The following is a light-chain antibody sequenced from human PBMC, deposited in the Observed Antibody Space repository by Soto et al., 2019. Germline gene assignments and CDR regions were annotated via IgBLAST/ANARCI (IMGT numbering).Light chain of an antibody. Sequence: QLVLTQSSSASASLGSSVKLTCTLNSGLSSYIIAWHQQQPGKAPRFLMKLEGSGTYSKGSGVPDRFSGSSSGADRYLTIPNLQSDDEADYYCETWDSRVFGGGTKLTVL. CDR2: LEGSGTY. J-gene: IGLJ2*01. V-gene: IGLV4-60*03. CDR3: ETWDSRV. CDR1: SGLSSYI.